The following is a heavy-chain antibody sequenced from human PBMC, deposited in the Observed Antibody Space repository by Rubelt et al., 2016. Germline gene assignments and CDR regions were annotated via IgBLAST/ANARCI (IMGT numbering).Heavy chain of an antibody. Sequence: YYADSVKGRFTISRDNSKNTLYLQMNSLRAEDTAVYYCAKAPLGGVVVITPFDYWGQGTLVTVSS. CDR3: AKAPLGGVVVITPFDY. D-gene: IGHD3-22*01. J-gene: IGHJ4*02. V-gene: IGHV3-23*01.